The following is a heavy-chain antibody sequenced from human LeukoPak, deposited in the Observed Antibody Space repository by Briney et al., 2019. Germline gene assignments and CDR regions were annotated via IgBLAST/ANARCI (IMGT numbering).Heavy chain of an antibody. CDR2: ITNSGGRT. CDR1: GFTFSSYG. V-gene: IGHV3-23*01. Sequence: PGGSLRLSCAASGFTFSSYGMHWVRQAPGKGLEWVSAITNSGGRTNYVDSVKGRFTISRDNSKNMLYLQMNSLGVEDTAIYYCAREVLYGSGSYFDYWGQGALVTVSS. CDR3: AREVLYGSGSYFDY. J-gene: IGHJ4*02. D-gene: IGHD3-10*01.